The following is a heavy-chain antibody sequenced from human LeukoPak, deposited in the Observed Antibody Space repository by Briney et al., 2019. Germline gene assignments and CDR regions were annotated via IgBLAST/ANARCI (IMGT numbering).Heavy chain of an antibody. J-gene: IGHJ3*02. V-gene: IGHV3-49*04. Sequence: PGGSLRLSCTASGFTFGDYAMSWVRQAPGKGREWVGFIRSKAYGGTTEYAASVKGRFTISRDDSKSIAYLQMNSLKTEDTAVYYCTRGSSGWYSDAFDIWGQGTMVTVSS. D-gene: IGHD6-19*01. CDR2: IRSKAYGGTT. CDR1: GFTFGDYA. CDR3: TRGSSGWYSDAFDI.